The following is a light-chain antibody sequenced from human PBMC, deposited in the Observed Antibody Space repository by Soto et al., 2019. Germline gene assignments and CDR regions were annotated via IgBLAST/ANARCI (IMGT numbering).Light chain of an antibody. V-gene: IGLV2-23*01. J-gene: IGLJ3*02. Sequence: QSALTQPASVSGSPGQSITISCSGSSGDVGAYNLVSWYQQHPGKAPRLIIFEDNKRPSGVSYRFSGSKSANTASLTIAGLQAEDEGDYYCCSYAGGNAWVFGGGTKPPS. CDR3: CSYAGGNAWV. CDR2: EDN. CDR1: SGDVGAYNL.